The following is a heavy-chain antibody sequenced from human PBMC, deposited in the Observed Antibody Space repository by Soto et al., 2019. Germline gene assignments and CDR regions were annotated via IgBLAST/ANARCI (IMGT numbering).Heavy chain of an antibody. Sequence: GWSLRLSCEASGFIFTTNSMNWVRQVPGKGLQWLSSISSSGTFKSYGDSVKGRFTISRDNAKNSLFLQMNNLSGEDTGLYYCARDPPHGGTSSWDADSWGPGTMVTVS. CDR2: ISSSGTFK. V-gene: IGHV3-21*01. CDR3: ARDPPHGGTSSWDADS. D-gene: IGHD2-15*01. CDR1: GFIFTTNS. J-gene: IGHJ4*02.